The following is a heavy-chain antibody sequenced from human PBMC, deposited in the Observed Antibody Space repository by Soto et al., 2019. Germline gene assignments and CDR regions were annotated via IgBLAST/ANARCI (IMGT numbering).Heavy chain of an antibody. CDR3: AKIAVSGPFDY. CDR1: GGSISSYY. CDR2: IYYSGST. J-gene: IGHJ4*02. Sequence: PSETLSLTCTVSGGSISSYYWSWIRQPPGKGLEWIGYIYYSGSTNYNPSLKSRVTISVDTSKNQFSLKLSSVTAADTAMYYCAKIAVSGPFDYWGQGILVTVS. D-gene: IGHD6-19*01. V-gene: IGHV4-59*12.